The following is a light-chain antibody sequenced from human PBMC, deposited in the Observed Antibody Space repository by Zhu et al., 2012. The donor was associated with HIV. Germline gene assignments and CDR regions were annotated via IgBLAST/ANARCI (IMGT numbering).Light chain of an antibody. CDR2: GPS. CDR3: QQYNYSPRT. J-gene: IGKJ1*01. V-gene: IGKV3-20*01. Sequence: RLLIYGPSSRATGIPDRFSGSGSGTDFTLTISRLEPEDFAVYYCQQYNYSPRTFGQGTKVEIK.